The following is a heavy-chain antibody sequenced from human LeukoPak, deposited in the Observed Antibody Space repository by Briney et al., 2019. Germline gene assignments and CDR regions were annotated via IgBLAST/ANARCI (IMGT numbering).Heavy chain of an antibody. V-gene: IGHV5-51*01. Sequence: GESLKISCKGSGYSFTSYWIGWVCQMPGKGLEWMGIIYPGDSDTRYSPSFQGQVTISADKSISTAYLQWSSLKASDTAMYYCARQAHYYGSGSYFDYWGQGTLVTVSS. CDR1: GYSFTSYW. J-gene: IGHJ4*02. CDR2: IYPGDSDT. D-gene: IGHD3-10*01. CDR3: ARQAHYYGSGSYFDY.